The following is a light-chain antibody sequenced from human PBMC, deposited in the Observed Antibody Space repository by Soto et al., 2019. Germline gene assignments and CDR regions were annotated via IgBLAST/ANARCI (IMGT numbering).Light chain of an antibody. V-gene: IGLV2-8*01. CDR1: SNDVGRYNY. CDR3: SSYAGSNTLGV. CDR2: EVT. Sequence: QSVLTQPPSASGSPGQSVTVSCTGTSNDVGRYNYVSWYQQHPGKVPKLIIYEVTKRPSGVANRFSGSKSGNTASLTVSGPQAEDEADDYCSSYAGSNTLGVFGTGTKVTVL. J-gene: IGLJ1*01.